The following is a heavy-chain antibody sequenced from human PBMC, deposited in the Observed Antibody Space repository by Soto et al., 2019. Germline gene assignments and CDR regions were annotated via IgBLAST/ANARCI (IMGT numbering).Heavy chain of an antibody. V-gene: IGHV3-23*01. CDR2: LSGGGSYT. J-gene: IGHJ6*03. CDR3: AKDGGTDYYYYMDV. Sequence: EVQLLESGGDLVQPGGSLRLSCAASGFTFSSYAMSWVRQAPGKGLEWVSALSGGGSYTYYADSVKGRFTISRDNSKNTLYLRMNSLRAEDTAVYYCAKDGGTDYYYYMDVWGKGTTVTVSS. D-gene: IGHD1-26*01. CDR1: GFTFSSYA.